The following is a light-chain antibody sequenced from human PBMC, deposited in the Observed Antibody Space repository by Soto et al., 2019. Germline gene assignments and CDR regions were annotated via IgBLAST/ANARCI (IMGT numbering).Light chain of an antibody. Sequence: QSALTQPASVSGSPGQSITMSCTGTSRDVGGYKYVSWYQQHPGKAPKLIIFEVSDRPSGVSRRFSGSKSGNTASLTISALQADDEADYYCSSYTSSNTLVFGGGTKLTVL. CDR2: EVS. CDR3: SSYTSSNTLV. CDR1: SRDVGGYKY. J-gene: IGLJ2*01. V-gene: IGLV2-14*01.